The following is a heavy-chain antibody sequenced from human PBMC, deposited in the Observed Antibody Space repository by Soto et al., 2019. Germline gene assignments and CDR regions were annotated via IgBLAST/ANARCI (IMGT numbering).Heavy chain of an antibody. CDR2: ISGSGGST. J-gene: IGHJ4*02. CDR3: AKDMVRGVIGFSPGPFDY. Sequence: PGGSLRLSCAASGFTFSSYAMSWVRQAPGKGLEWVSAISGSGGSTYYADSVKGRFTISRDNSKNTLYLQMNSLRAEDTAVYYCAKDMVRGVIGFSPGPFDYWGQGTLVTVSS. V-gene: IGHV3-23*01. D-gene: IGHD3-10*01. CDR1: GFTFSSYA.